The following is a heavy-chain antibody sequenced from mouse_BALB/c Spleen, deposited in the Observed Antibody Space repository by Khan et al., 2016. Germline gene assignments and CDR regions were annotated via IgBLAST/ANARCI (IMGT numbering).Heavy chain of an antibody. CDR1: GFSLTTYG. CDR3: ARGNGNYVSYAMDY. Sequence: QVQLKQSGPGLVAPSQSLSITCTVSGFSLTTYGVHWIRQPPGKGLEWLGVIWAGGSTNYNSALMSRLSITKEHSKSQVYLNMKSLQTDYTAMYYCARGNGNYVSYAMDYWGQGTSVTVSS. J-gene: IGHJ4*01. V-gene: IGHV2-9*02. CDR2: IWAGGST. D-gene: IGHD2-1*01.